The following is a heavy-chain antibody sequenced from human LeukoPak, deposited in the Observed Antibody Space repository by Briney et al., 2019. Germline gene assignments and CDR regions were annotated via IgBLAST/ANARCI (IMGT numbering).Heavy chain of an antibody. D-gene: IGHD3-3*01. CDR1: GGSISSGGYY. J-gene: IGHJ5*02. CDR2: IYYSGST. Sequence: PSETLSLTCTVSGGSISSGGYYWSWIRQHPGKGLEWIGYIYYSGSTYYNPSLKRRVTMSVDTSKNQFSLKLSSVTAADTAVYYCARDFWSGYYAWFDPWGQGTLVTVSS. CDR3: ARDFWSGYYAWFDP. V-gene: IGHV4-31*03.